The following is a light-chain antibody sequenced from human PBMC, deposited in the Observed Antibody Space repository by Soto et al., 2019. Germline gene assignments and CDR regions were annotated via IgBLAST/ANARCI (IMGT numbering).Light chain of an antibody. CDR3: QQYGSSGT. Sequence: EIVLTQSPGTLSLSPGERAILSCRASQTVSINCLAWYQQKPGQAPRLLIYGASNRATGIPDRFSGSGSGTDFTLTISRLEPEDFAVYYCQQYGSSGTFGQGTKVDI. CDR1: QTVSINC. CDR2: GAS. J-gene: IGKJ1*01. V-gene: IGKV3-20*01.